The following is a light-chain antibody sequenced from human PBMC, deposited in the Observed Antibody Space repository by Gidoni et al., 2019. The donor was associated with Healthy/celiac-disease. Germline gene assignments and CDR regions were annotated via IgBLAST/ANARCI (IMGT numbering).Light chain of an antibody. Sequence: EIVMMQSPATLSVSPGERATLSCRASQSVSGNLAWYQPKPGQAPKLLIYGASTRATGIPARFSGSGSGTEFTLTISSLQSEDFAVYYCQQYNNWPVTFGQXTKLEIK. CDR3: QQYNNWPVT. J-gene: IGKJ2*01. V-gene: IGKV3-15*01. CDR2: GAS. CDR1: QSVSGN.